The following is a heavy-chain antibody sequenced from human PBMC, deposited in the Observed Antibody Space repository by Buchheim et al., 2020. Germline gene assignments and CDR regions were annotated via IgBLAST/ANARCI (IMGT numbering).Heavy chain of an antibody. CDR2: INQDGSEK. D-gene: IGHD1-26*01. V-gene: IGHV3-7*01. CDR3: ARMVRSGTYGNYYYYAMDV. J-gene: IGHJ6*02. Sequence: EVQLVESGGGLVQPGGSMRLSCAASGFTFSIYWMSWVRQAPGKGLEWVANINQDGSEKYYVDSVKGRFTISRDNAKNSLYLQMNSLRAEDTAVYYCARMVRSGTYGNYYYYAMDVWGQGTT. CDR1: GFTFSIYW.